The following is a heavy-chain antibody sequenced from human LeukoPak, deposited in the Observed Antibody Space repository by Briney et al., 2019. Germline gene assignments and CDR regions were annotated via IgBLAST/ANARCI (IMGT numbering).Heavy chain of an antibody. CDR1: GFTFGSYA. J-gene: IGHJ4*02. Sequence: TGGSLRLSCAASGFTFGSYAMSWVRQAPGKGLEWVSTFSGGATYYADSVKGRFTLSRDNAKNSLYLQMNSLRAEDTAVYYCAREDKWFGELYWGQGTLVTVSS. V-gene: IGHV3-23*01. D-gene: IGHD3-10*01. CDR2: FSGGAT. CDR3: AREDKWFGELY.